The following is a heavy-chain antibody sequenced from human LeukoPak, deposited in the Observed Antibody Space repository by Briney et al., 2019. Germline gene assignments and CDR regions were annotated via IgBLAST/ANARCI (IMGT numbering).Heavy chain of an antibody. CDR1: GGSISSSSYY. J-gene: IGHJ4*02. CDR3: ARILECGAGSCSPEY. V-gene: IGHV4-39*07. Sequence: NPSETLSLTCTVSGGSISSSSYYWGWIRQPPGKGLEWIGSLYHSGSTYYNPSLKSRVTIAVDLSKNQFSLKLSSVTAADTAVYYCARILECGAGSCSPEYWGQGTLVTVSS. CDR2: LYHSGST. D-gene: IGHD2-15*01.